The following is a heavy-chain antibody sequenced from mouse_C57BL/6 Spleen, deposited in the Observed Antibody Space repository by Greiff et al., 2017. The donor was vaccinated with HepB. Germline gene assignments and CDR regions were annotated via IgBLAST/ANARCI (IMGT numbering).Heavy chain of an antibody. Sequence: EVHLVESGGGLVKPGGSLKLSCAASGFTFSSYAMSWVRQTPEKRLEWVATISDGGSYTYYPDHVKGRFTISRDNAKNHLYLPMSHLKSEDTAMYYCARVLDSSGYNFAYWGQGALVTVSA. CDR2: ISDGGSYT. CDR1: GFTFSSYA. D-gene: IGHD3-2*02. V-gene: IGHV5-4*01. J-gene: IGHJ3*01. CDR3: ARVLDSSGYNFAY.